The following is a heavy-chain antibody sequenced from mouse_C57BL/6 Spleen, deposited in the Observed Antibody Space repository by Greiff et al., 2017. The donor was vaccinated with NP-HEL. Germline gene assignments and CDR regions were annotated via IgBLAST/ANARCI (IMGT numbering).Heavy chain of an antibody. Sequence: QVQLQQPGAELVKPGASVKLSCKASGYTFTSYWMHWVKQRPGQGLEWIGMIHPNSGSTNSNEKFKSKATLTVDKSSSTAYMQLSSLTSEDSAVYYCARSDYGSSPYYFDYWGQGTTLTVSS. CDR2: IHPNSGST. CDR3: ARSDYGSSPYYFDY. J-gene: IGHJ2*01. V-gene: IGHV1-64*01. D-gene: IGHD1-1*01. CDR1: GYTFTSYW.